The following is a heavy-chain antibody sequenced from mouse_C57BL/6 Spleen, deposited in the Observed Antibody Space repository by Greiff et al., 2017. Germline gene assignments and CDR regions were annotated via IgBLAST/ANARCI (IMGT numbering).Heavy chain of an antibody. CDR2: IYPGSGGT. Sequence: QVQLQQPGAELVRPGTSVKVSCKASGYAFTNYLIDWVKQRPGQGLEWIGVIYPGSGGTNYNAKFKGKATLTADTSSSTAYMQLSSLTSEDSAVSGCAREGGYYGSSRFAYWGQGTLVTVSA. V-gene: IGHV1-54*01. J-gene: IGHJ3*01. CDR3: AREGGYYGSSRFAY. D-gene: IGHD1-1*01. CDR1: GYAFTNYL.